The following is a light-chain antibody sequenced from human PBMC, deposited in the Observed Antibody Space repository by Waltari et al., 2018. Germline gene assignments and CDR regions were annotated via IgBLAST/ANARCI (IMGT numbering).Light chain of an antibody. CDR1: QSVNNNY. J-gene: IGKJ1*01. V-gene: IGKV3-20*01. Sequence: EIVLTQSPGTLSLSPGERATLSCRASQSVNNNYLAWNQQKPGQAPRLLIFGAVSRATGIPDRFSGSGSGTDFTLTISRLEPEDFAVYYCQQYGGPPWTFGQGTKVEIK. CDR2: GAV. CDR3: QQYGGPPWT.